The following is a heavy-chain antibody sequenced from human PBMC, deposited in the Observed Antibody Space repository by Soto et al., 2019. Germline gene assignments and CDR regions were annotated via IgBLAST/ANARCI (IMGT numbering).Heavy chain of an antibody. CDR3: ARHDPIWGSYRYSTYFDY. J-gene: IGHJ4*02. Sequence: SETLSLTCTVSGGSISSYYWSWIRQPPGKGLEWIGYIYYSGSTNYNPSLKSRVTISVDTSKNQFSLKLSSVTAADTAVYYCARHDPIWGSYRYSTYFDYWGQGTLVTVSS. V-gene: IGHV4-59*08. CDR1: GGSISSYY. D-gene: IGHD3-16*02. CDR2: IYYSGST.